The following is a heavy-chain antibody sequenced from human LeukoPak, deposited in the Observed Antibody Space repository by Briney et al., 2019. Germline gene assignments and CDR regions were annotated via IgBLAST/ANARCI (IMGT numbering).Heavy chain of an antibody. CDR3: ARDNPTYYYDSSGYYYYYMDV. J-gene: IGHJ6*03. D-gene: IGHD3-22*01. CDR1: GYTFTGYY. Sequence: GASVKVSCKASGYTFTGYYMHWVRQAPGQGLEWMGWINANSGGTNYAQKFQGRVTMTTDTSTSTAYMELRSLRSDDTAVYYCARDNPTYYYDSSGYYYYYMDVWGKGTTVTVSS. CDR2: INANSGGT. V-gene: IGHV1-2*02.